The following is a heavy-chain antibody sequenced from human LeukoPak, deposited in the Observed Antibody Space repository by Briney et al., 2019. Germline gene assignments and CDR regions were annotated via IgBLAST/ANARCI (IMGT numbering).Heavy chain of an antibody. D-gene: IGHD4-17*01. CDR2: MNPNSGNT. CDR3: ARVYGDYYGMDV. Sequence: ASVTVSCKASGYTFTSYDINWVRQATGQGLEWMGWMNPNSGNTGYAQKFQGRVTMTRNTSISTAYMELSSLRSEDTAVYYCARVYGDYYGMDVWGQGTTVTVSS. V-gene: IGHV1-8*01. CDR1: GYTFTSYD. J-gene: IGHJ6*02.